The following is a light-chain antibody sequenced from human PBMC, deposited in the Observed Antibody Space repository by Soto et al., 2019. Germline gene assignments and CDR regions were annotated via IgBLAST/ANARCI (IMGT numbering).Light chain of an antibody. CDR1: QSLSSSY. J-gene: IGKJ5*01. CDR2: GAS. Sequence: ENVLTQSPGTLSLSPGERAILSCRASQSLSSSYLAWYQQKPGQAPRLLIYGASSRATGIPDRFSGSGSGTDFTLTISRLEPEDFAVYYCQVYGPSPPITFGQGTRLEIK. CDR3: QVYGPSPPIT. V-gene: IGKV3-20*01.